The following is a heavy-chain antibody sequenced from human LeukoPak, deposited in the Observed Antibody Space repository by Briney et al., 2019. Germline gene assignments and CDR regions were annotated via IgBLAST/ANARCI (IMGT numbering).Heavy chain of an antibody. Sequence: SETLSLTCTVSGGTIGTYYWSWIRQPAGKELEWIGRIFTTGGANYNPSLKSRVTMSLDTSKNQFSLKLNSVTAADTAVYYCVRDGPSWGLLWGQGALVTVSS. V-gene: IGHV4-4*07. J-gene: IGHJ4*02. CDR1: GGTIGTYY. D-gene: IGHD7-27*01. CDR3: VRDGPSWGLL. CDR2: IFTTGGA.